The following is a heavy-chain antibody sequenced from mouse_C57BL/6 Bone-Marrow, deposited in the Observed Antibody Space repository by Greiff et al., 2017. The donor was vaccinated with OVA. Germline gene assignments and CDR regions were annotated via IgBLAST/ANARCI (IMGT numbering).Heavy chain of an antibody. CDR2: IWTGGGT. Sequence: LVAPSQSLSITCTVSGFSLTSYAISWVRQPPGKGLEWLGVIWTGGGTNYNSALKSRLSISKDNSKSQVFLKMNSLQTDDTARYYCARKGIYYYGSSPIYYAMDYWGQGTSVTVSS. J-gene: IGHJ4*01. CDR1: GFSLTSYA. CDR3: ARKGIYYYGSSPIYYAMDY. V-gene: IGHV2-9-1*01. D-gene: IGHD1-1*01.